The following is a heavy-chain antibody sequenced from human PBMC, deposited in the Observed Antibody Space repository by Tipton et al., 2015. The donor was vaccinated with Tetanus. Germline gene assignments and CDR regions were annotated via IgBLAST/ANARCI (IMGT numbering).Heavy chain of an antibody. V-gene: IGHV3-23*01. CDR2: VSGGGDST. CDR1: GFTFTSYA. CDR3: AKYRGDSRFPAIYYYYGMDG. J-gene: IGHJ6*02. D-gene: IGHD3-22*01. Sequence: SLRLSCAASGFTFTSYAMGWVRQAPGKGLEWASTVSGGGDSTYYADSVKGRFTISRDNSKNTLYLQVDSLRAGDTAVYYCAKYRGDSRFPAIYYYYGMDGWGQGTSVTVSS.